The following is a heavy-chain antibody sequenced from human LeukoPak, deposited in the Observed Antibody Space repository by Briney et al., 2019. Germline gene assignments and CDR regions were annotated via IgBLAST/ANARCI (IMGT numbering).Heavy chain of an antibody. CDR3: ARLEMATSVAFDI. Sequence: SETLSLTCTVSGGSISSYYWSWIRQPAGKGLEWIGYIYYSGSTNYNPSLKSRVTISVDTSKNQFSLKLSSVTAADTAVYYCARLEMATSVAFDIWGQGTMVTVSS. CDR1: GGSISSYY. V-gene: IGHV4-59*01. J-gene: IGHJ3*02. D-gene: IGHD5-24*01. CDR2: IYYSGST.